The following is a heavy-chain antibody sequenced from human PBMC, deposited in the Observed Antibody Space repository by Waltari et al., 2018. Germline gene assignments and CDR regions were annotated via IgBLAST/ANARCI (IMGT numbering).Heavy chain of an antibody. CDR2: IFTSGGT. V-gene: IGHV4-61*02. CDR3: ARERRMEQQYRLFDY. D-gene: IGHD6-13*01. Sequence: QVQLQESGPGLVKPSQTLSLTCTVSGGSISSGSYYWSWIRQPAGKGLEWIGRIFTSGGTNYNPSLKSRVTISVDTSKNQFSLKLSSVTAADTAVYYCARERRMEQQYRLFDYWGQGTLVTVSS. J-gene: IGHJ4*02. CDR1: GGSISSGSYY.